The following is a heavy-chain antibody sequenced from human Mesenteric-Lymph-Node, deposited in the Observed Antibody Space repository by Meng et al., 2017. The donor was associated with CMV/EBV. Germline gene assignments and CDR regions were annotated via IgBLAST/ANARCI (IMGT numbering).Heavy chain of an antibody. Sequence: VFRAAGKGLEWGRSVRSKTGGGAADYAAPMNSRFTISRDDSKQTGYLEMNSLQTEDTAVYYGATALGRVLEWLFGGYFDNWGQGTLVTVSS. CDR3: ATALGRVLEWLFGGYFDN. D-gene: IGHD3-3*01. CDR2: VRSKTGGGAA. J-gene: IGHJ4*02. V-gene: IGHV3-15*01.